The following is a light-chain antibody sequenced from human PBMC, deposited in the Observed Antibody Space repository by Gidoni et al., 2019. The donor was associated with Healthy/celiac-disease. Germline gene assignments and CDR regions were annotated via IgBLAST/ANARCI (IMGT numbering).Light chain of an antibody. CDR3: SSYTSSSSWV. J-gene: IGLJ3*02. CDR1: SSDVGGYNY. CDR2: EVS. Sequence: GSPGQSITISCTGTSSDVGGYNYVSWYQQHPGKAPKLMIYEVSNRPSGVSNRFSGSKSGNTASLTISGLQAEDEADYYCSSYTSSSSWVFGGGTKLTVL. V-gene: IGLV2-14*01.